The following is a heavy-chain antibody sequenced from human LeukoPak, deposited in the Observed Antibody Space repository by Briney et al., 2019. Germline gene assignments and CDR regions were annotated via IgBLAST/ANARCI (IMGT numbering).Heavy chain of an antibody. J-gene: IGHJ6*03. CDR3: AKGGTRWRQLRDYYYYYMDV. V-gene: IGHV3-23*01. CDR2: ISDSGGST. CDR1: GFTFSSYA. D-gene: IGHD5-24*01. Sequence: PGGSLRLSCAASGFTFSSYAMSWVRQAPGKGLEWVSDISDSGGSTYYADSVKRRFTISRDNPKNTLYLQINRLSADDTAVYYCAKGGTRWRQLRDYYYYYMDVWGKGTTVTVSS.